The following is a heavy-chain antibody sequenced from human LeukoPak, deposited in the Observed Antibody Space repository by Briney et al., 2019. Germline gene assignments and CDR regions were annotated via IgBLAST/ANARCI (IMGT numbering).Heavy chain of an antibody. J-gene: IGHJ4*02. CDR3: ARTTSGALIAIAY. Sequence: SETVSLTCTVSGGSISSSSYYWGWIRQPPGKGLEWIGSIYYSGSTYYNPSLKSRVTIYVDTSKNQFSLKMSSVTAADTAVFYCARTTSGALIAIAYWGQGTLVTVSS. V-gene: IGHV4-39*01. CDR1: GGSISSSSYY. CDR2: IYYSGST. D-gene: IGHD3-16*02.